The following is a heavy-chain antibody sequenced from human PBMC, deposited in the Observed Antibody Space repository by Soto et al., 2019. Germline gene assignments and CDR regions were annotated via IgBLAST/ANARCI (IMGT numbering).Heavy chain of an antibody. V-gene: IGHV4-34*01. Sequence: SETLSLTCGVSGGSFDGYYWSWIRQSPGKGLEWIGEISGSGATNYNPALESRVSLSLDTSKNQFSLKLDSVTASDTAVYYCARDGRLVIGAFDIWGQGTMVTVSS. CDR2: ISGSGAT. J-gene: IGHJ3*02. D-gene: IGHD2-21*01. CDR1: GGSFDGYY. CDR3: ARDGRLVIGAFDI.